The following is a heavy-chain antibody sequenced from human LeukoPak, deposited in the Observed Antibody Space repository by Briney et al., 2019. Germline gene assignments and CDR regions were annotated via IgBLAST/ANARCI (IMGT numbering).Heavy chain of an antibody. CDR3: AXXXSDEXXXXAFDI. J-gene: IGHJ3*02. Sequence: GASVKVSCKASGYTFTGNYMHWVRQAPGQGLEWMGWINPNSGGTNYAQKFQGRVTMTRDTSISTAYMELSRLRSDDTAVYYCAXXXSDEXXXXAFDIWGQGTMVTVSS. D-gene: IGHD2-21*01. CDR1: GYTFTGNY. CDR2: INPNSGGT. V-gene: IGHV1-2*02.